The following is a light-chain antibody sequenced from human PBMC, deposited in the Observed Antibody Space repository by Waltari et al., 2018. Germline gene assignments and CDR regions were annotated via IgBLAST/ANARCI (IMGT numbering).Light chain of an antibody. J-gene: IGLJ2*01. V-gene: IGLV2-8*01. CDR2: EVN. Sequence: QSALTQPPSASGSPGQSVTISCTAPSSHVGRSDFVSWYQQHPGKAPTLIIFEVNSRPSGVPDRFSGSKSGSTASLTVSGLEAADEADYYCSSYAGDNVVLFGGGTKLTVL. CDR3: SSYAGDNVVL. CDR1: SSHVGRSDF.